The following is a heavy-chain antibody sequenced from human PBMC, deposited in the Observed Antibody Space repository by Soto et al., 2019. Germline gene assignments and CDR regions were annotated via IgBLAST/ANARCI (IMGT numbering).Heavy chain of an antibody. CDR1: GYSIGTYNW. CDR3: ARGEDAFFYYGLDV. J-gene: IGHJ6*02. CDR2: IYDTGISGYTPST. Sequence: SETLSLTCTVPGYSIGTYNWWGWIRRPPGKGLEWIAYIYDTGISGYTPSTSYNPSLKSRVTMSVDTSKSQFSLKLTSVTAADTAVYYCARGEDAFFYYGLDVWGQGITVTVSS. V-gene: IGHV4-28*03.